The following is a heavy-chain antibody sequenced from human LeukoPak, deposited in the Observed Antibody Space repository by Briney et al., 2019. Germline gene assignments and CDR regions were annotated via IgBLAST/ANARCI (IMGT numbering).Heavy chain of an antibody. CDR2: IYTSGST. CDR1: GDSISSSTYY. D-gene: IGHD1-7*01. CDR3: ARGTTGTTIDY. Sequence: SQTLSLTCTVSGDSISSSTYYWSWIRQPAGKGLEWIGRIYTSGSTNYNPSLKSRVTMSVDTSKNQFSLKLSSVTAADTAVYYCARGTTGTTIDYWGQGTLVTVSS. V-gene: IGHV4-61*02. J-gene: IGHJ4*02.